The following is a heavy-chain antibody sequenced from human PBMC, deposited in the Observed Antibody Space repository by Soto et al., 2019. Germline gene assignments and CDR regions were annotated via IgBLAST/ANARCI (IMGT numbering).Heavy chain of an antibody. J-gene: IGHJ6*04. CDR2: IIPILGIA. D-gene: IGHD3-10*01. CDR3: ARGPPGYYGPSGSGVDV. CDR1: GGTFSSYT. Sequence: ASVKVSCKASGGTFSSYTISWVRQAPGQGLEWMGRIIPILGIANYAQKFQGRVTITADKSTSTAYMELSSLRSEDTAVYYCARGPPGYYGPSGSGVDVWGKGTTVTVSS. V-gene: IGHV1-69*02.